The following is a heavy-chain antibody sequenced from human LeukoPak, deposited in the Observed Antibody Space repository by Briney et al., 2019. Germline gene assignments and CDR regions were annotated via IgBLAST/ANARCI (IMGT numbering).Heavy chain of an antibody. Sequence: PGGSLRLSCAASGFTFSSYGMHWVRQAPGKGLEWVAVISYDGSNKYYADSVKGRFTISRDNSKNTLYLQTNSLRAEDTAVYYCAKDLTEIVVITTLGYYYGMDVWGQGTTVTVSS. V-gene: IGHV3-30*18. CDR2: ISYDGSNK. CDR1: GFTFSSYG. J-gene: IGHJ6*02. D-gene: IGHD3-22*01. CDR3: AKDLTEIVVITTLGYYYGMDV.